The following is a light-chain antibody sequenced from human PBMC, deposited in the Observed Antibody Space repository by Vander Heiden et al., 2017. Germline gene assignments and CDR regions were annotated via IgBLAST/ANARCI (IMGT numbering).Light chain of an antibody. CDR1: QSVSSY. V-gene: IGKV3-11*01. Sequence: EIVLTQSPATLSLSPGERATLSCRASQSVSSYLAWYQQKPGQAPRLLIYDASNRATGIPARFSGSGYGTDFTLTISSREPEDFAVYYCQQRSNWPPITFGQRTRLEIK. CDR3: QQRSNWPPIT. J-gene: IGKJ5*01. CDR2: DAS.